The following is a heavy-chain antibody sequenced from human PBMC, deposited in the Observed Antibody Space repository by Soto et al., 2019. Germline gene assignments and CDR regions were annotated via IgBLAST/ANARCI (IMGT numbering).Heavy chain of an antibody. D-gene: IGHD1-7*01. V-gene: IGHV3-21*01. CDR2: ISSSSSYI. CDR3: ASYTHGTTEYYYGMDV. Sequence: EVQLVESGGGLVKPGGSLRLSCAASGFTFSSYSMNWVRQAPGKGLEWVSSISSSSSYIYYADSVKGRFTISRDNAKNSLYLQMNSLRAEDTAVYYCASYTHGTTEYYYGMDVWGQGTTVTVSS. CDR1: GFTFSSYS. J-gene: IGHJ6*02.